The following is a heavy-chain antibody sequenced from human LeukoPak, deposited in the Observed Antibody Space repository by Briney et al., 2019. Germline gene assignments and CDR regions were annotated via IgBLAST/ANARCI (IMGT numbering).Heavy chain of an antibody. CDR3: ARDVGYCSGGSCPKNYYYGMDV. D-gene: IGHD2-15*01. Sequence: GRSLRLSCEASGFTFSNFGMHWVRQAPGKGLEWVAVIRYHGGDTFYADSVKGRFTISRDNAKNSLYLQMSSLRAEDTAVYYCARDVGYCSGGSCPKNYYYGMDVWGQGTTVTVSS. J-gene: IGHJ6*02. V-gene: IGHV3-33*08. CDR2: IRYHGGDT. CDR1: GFTFSNFG.